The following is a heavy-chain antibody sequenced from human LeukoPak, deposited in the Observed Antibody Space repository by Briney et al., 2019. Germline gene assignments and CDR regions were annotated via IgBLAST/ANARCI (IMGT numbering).Heavy chain of an antibody. V-gene: IGHV4-39*07. CDR1: GGSISSSSYY. J-gene: IGHJ6*02. Sequence: SETLSLTCTVSGGSISSSSYYWGWIRQPPGKGLEWIGSIYYSGSTYYNPSLKSRVTISVDTSKNQFSLKLSSVTAADTAVYYCARNQYDILTGGVMDVWGQGTTVTVSS. CDR2: IYYSGST. CDR3: ARNQYDILTGGVMDV. D-gene: IGHD3-9*01.